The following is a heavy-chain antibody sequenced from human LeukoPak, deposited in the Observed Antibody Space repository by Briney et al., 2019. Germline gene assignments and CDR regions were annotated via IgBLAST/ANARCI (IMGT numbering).Heavy chain of an antibody. Sequence: SETLSLTCAVSGGSFSGYYWSWIRQPPGKGLEWIGEINHSGSTNYNPSLKSRVTISVDTSKNQFSLKLSSVTAADTAVYYCARDYSSGWYYFDYWGQGTLVTVSS. CDR3: ARDYSSGWYYFDY. D-gene: IGHD6-19*01. J-gene: IGHJ4*02. V-gene: IGHV4-34*01. CDR1: GGSFSGYY. CDR2: INHSGST.